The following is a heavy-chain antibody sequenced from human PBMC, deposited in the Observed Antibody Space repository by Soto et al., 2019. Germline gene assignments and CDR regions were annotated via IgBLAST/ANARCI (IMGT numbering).Heavy chain of an antibody. D-gene: IGHD6-13*01. CDR3: ARRAWGIAAPTGTHYYYYMDV. CDR2: IYYSGST. Sequence: PSETLSLTCTVSGGSISSYYWSWIRQPPGKGLEWIGYIYYSGSTNYNPSLKSRVTISVDTSKNQFSLKLSSVTAADTAVYYCARRAWGIAAPTGTHYYYYMDVWGKGTTVTVSS. CDR1: GGSISSYY. J-gene: IGHJ6*03. V-gene: IGHV4-59*08.